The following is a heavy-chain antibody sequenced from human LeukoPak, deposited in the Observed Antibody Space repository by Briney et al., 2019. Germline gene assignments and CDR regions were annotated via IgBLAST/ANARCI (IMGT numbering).Heavy chain of an antibody. J-gene: IGHJ4*02. V-gene: IGHV4-59*01. CDR1: GXSISSFY. D-gene: IGHD2/OR15-2a*01. CDR2: IYHGGST. Sequence: PSETLSLTCTVSGXSISSFYWSWIRQPPGKGLEWLGYIYHGGSTSYNPSLKSRVTISVDTSQNQFSLKLGSVTAADTAVYYCARLGADYFYWGQGTLVTVSS. CDR3: ARLGADYFY.